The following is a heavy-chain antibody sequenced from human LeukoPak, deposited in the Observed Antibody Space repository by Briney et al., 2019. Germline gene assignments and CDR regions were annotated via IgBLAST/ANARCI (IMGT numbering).Heavy chain of an antibody. D-gene: IGHD3-10*01. J-gene: IGHJ5*02. V-gene: IGHV4-39*07. CDR3: ARSPHIWFAERGWFDP. CDR2: IYYSGST. CDR1: GGSNNSGDYY. Sequence: SETLSLTCTVSGGSNNSGDYYWVWIRQTPGKGLEWIGNIYYSGSTSYNPSLKSRVTMTVDTSKSQFSLKLSSVTAADTAVYFCARSPHIWFAERGWFDPWGQGTLVTVSS.